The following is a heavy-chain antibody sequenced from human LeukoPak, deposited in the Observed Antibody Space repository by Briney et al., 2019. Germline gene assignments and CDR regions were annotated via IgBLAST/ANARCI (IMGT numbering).Heavy chain of an antibody. CDR1: GFTFSSYS. D-gene: IGHD2-8*01. CDR2: ISSSSSYI. V-gene: IGHV3-21*01. J-gene: IGHJ6*02. CDR3: ARGGRDVLMVYGYYYYYYGMDV. Sequence: GGSLRLSCAASGFTFSSYSMNWVRQAPGKGLEWVSSISSSSSYIYYADSVKGRFTISRDNAKNSLYLQMNSLRADDTAVYYCARGGRDVLMVYGYYYYYYGMDVWGQGTTVTGSS.